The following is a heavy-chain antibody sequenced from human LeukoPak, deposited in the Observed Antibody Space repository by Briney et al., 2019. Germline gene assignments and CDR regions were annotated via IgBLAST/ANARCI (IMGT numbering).Heavy chain of an antibody. D-gene: IGHD6-19*01. CDR2: IWLEGGVE. V-gene: IGHV3-33*06. Sequence: VGSLRLSCAESGFSFRSYVMYWGRQAPGEGVEWVAVIWLEGGVECYVDSVKGRFNISRDDSKNTLYLQMNSLRVEDTALYYCAKDNRGGWSGYFDNWGQGTLVTVSS. J-gene: IGHJ4*02. CDR1: GFSFRSYV. CDR3: AKDNRGGWSGYFDN.